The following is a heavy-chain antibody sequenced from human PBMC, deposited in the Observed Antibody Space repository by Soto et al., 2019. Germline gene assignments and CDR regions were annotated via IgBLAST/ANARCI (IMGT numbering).Heavy chain of an antibody. CDR1: GYTFTTYG. CDR2: ISPYNGTT. Sequence: ASEKVSCKVSGYTFTTYGISGVRQAPGQVLEWMGWISPYNGTTKYAEKFQGEMTMTTDTATSTAYMDLRSLRSDDTAVYYCARDGERDTGLNFYYYLHGMDAWGQGTRVTV. D-gene: IGHD1-1*01. V-gene: IGHV1-18*04. CDR3: ARDGERDTGLNFYYYLHGMDA. J-gene: IGHJ6*02.